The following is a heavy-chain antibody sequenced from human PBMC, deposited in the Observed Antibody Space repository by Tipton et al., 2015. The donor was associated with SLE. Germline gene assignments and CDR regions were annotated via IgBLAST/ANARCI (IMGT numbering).Heavy chain of an antibody. CDR1: GFIFSSFA. J-gene: IGHJ4*02. CDR3: SLDSSGAAGDGFDY. V-gene: IGHV3-30*04. Sequence: SLRLSCAASGFIFSSFALHWVRQAPGKGLEWVAVISSDGSKRYYADSVRGRFTISRDASKKTLFLQMNSFRAEDTALYYCSLDSSGAAGDGFDYWGQGTLVTVSS. CDR2: ISSDGSKR. D-gene: IGHD3-22*01.